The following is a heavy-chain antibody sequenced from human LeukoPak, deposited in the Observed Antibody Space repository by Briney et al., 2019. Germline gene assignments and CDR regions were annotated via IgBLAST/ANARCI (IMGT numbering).Heavy chain of an antibody. CDR2: INPNGGVT. J-gene: IGHJ5*02. D-gene: IGHD2-15*01. V-gene: IGHV1-2*02. CDR1: GYTLAGYH. CDR3: ARGYCSGGSCSGAWFDP. Sequence: ASVKVSCKASGYTLAGYHMHWVRQAPGQGLEWMGWINPNGGVTNYAQKFQGRVTMTRDTSISTAYMELSSLRSDDTAVYYCARGYCSGGSCSGAWFDPWGQGTLVTVSS.